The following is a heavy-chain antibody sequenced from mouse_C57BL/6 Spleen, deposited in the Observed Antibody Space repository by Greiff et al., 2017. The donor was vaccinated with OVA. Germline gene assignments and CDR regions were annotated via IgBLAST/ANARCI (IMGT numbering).Heavy chain of an antibody. J-gene: IGHJ4*01. CDR2: IYPRDGST. CDR3: ARSLYDYDPSMDY. V-gene: IGHV1-85*01. D-gene: IGHD2-4*01. CDR1: GYTFTSYD. Sequence: QVQLKQSGPELVKPGASVKLSCKASGYTFTSYDINWVKQRPGQGLEWIGWIYPRDGSTKYNEKFKGKATLTVDTSSSTAYMELHSLTSEDSAVYFCARSLYDYDPSMDYWGQGTSVTVSS.